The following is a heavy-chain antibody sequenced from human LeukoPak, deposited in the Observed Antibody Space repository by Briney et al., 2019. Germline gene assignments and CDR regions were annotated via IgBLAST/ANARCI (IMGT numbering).Heavy chain of an antibody. J-gene: IGHJ4*02. D-gene: IGHD5-12*01. CDR1: GVTLSSYA. V-gene: IGHV3-64D*06. CDR2: ISSNGGST. CDR3: VKQGYSGYDRDY. Sequence: GGSLRLSCSASGVTLSSYAMHWVRQAPGQGLEYVSAISSNGGSTYYADSVKGRFTISRDNSKNTLYLQMSSLRAEDTAVYYCVKQGYSGYDRDYWGQGTLVTVSS.